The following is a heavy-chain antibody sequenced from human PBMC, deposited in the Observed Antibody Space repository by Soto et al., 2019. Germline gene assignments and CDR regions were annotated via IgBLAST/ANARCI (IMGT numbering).Heavy chain of an antibody. J-gene: IGHJ4*02. V-gene: IGHV4-30-2*01. CDR2: IYHSGST. CDR1: GGSISSGGYS. Sequence: PSETLSLTCAVSGGSISSGGYSWSWIWQPPGKGLEWIGYIYHSGSTYYNPSLKSRVTISVDRSKNQFSLKLSSVTAADTAVYYCASSVRIPTVINYWGQGTLVTVSS. CDR3: ASSVRIPTVINY. D-gene: IGHD4-17*01.